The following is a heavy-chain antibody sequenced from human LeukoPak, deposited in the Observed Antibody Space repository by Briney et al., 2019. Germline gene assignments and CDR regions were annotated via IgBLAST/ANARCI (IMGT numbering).Heavy chain of an antibody. Sequence: GGSLRLSCAASGFTFSSYSMNWVRQAPGKGLEWVSYISSSSSTIYYADSVKGRFTISRDNAKNSLYLQMNSLRDEDTAVYYCARDRTETLGYCSSTSCYEFGYWGQGTLVTVSS. CDR2: ISSSSSTI. J-gene: IGHJ4*02. D-gene: IGHD2-2*01. CDR3: ARDRTETLGYCSSTSCYEFGY. V-gene: IGHV3-48*02. CDR1: GFTFSSYS.